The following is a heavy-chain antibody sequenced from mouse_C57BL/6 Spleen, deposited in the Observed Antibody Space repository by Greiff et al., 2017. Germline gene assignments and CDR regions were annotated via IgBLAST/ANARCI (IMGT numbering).Heavy chain of an antibody. Sequence: EVKLVESGGGLVKPGGSLKLSCAASGFTFSDYGMHWVRQAPGKGLEWVAYISSGSSTIYYADKVKGRFTISRDNAKNTLFLQMTSLRSEDTAMYYCARTNWAYYFDYWGQGTTLTVSS. V-gene: IGHV5-17*01. J-gene: IGHJ2*01. CDR3: ARTNWAYYFDY. CDR2: ISSGSSTI. CDR1: GFTFSDYG. D-gene: IGHD4-1*01.